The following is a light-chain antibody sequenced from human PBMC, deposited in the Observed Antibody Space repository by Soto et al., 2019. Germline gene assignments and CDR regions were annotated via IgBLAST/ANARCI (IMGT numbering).Light chain of an antibody. CDR3: SSYTSSSTLVV. CDR2: DVS. J-gene: IGLJ2*01. Sequence: QAVVTQPASVSGSPGQSITISCTGTSSDVGGYNYVSWYQQHPGKAPKLMMYDVSNRPSGVSNRFSGSKSGNTASLTISGLQAEDEADYYCSSYTSSSTLVVFGGGTKVTVL. CDR1: SSDVGGYNY. V-gene: IGLV2-14*01.